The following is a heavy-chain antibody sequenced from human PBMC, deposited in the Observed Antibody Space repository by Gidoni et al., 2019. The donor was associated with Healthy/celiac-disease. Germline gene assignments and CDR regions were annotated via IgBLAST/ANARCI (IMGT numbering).Heavy chain of an antibody. J-gene: IGHJ6*02. D-gene: IGHD2-2*01. CDR3: TIYILVVPAATYGMDV. V-gene: IGHV3-73*02. CDR2: IRSKANSYAT. Sequence: EVQLVESGGGLVQPGGSLKISCAASGFTFSGYAMHWVRQASGKGLEWVGRIRSKANSYATAYAASVKGRFTISRDDSKNTAYLQMNSLKTEDTAVYYCTIYILVVPAATYGMDVWGQGTTVTVSS. CDR1: GFTFSGYA.